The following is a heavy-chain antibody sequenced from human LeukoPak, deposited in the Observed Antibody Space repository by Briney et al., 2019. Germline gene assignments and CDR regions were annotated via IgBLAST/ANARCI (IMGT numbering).Heavy chain of an antibody. V-gene: IGHV4-59*01. Sequence: PSETLSLTCTVSGGSISSYYWSWIRQPPGKGLEWIGYIYYSGSTNYNPSLKSRVTISVDTSKNQFSLKLSSVTAADTAVYYCAREVIQPNYYYGMYVWGQGTTVTVSS. J-gene: IGHJ6*02. CDR2: IYYSGST. D-gene: IGHD5-18*01. CDR1: GGSISSYY. CDR3: AREVIQPNYYYGMYV.